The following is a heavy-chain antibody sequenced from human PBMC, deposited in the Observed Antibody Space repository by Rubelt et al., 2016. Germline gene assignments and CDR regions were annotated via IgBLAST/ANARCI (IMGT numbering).Heavy chain of an antibody. CDR3: ARGPALDAFDI. J-gene: IGHJ3*02. V-gene: IGHV4-39*07. CDR1: GGSISSSSYY. CDR2: IYYSGST. Sequence: QLQLQESGPGLVKPSETLSLTCTVSGGSISSSSYYWGWIRQPPGKGLEWIGSIYYSGSTYYNPSLKSRVTISVDTSKNQFSLKLSSVTAADTAVYYCARGPALDAFDIWGQGTMVTVSS.